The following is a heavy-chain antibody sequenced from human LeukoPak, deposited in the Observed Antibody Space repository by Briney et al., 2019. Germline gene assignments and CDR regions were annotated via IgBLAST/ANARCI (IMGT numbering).Heavy chain of an antibody. CDR1: GFTVSSSY. CDR2: ISGSGGST. D-gene: IGHD1-26*01. V-gene: IGHV3-23*01. CDR3: ANTAGGTSIGGWFDP. Sequence: QPGGSLRLSCTASGFTVSSSYMTWVRQAPGKGLEWVSAISGSGGSTYYADSVKGRFTISRDNSKNTLYLQMNSLRAEDTAVYYCANTAGGTSIGGWFDPWGQGTLVTVSS. J-gene: IGHJ5*02.